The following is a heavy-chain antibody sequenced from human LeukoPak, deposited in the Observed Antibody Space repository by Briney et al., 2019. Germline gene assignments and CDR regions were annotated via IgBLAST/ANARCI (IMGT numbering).Heavy chain of an antibody. V-gene: IGHV1-69*13. CDR3: ARDRVATMVHWFDP. D-gene: IGHD5-12*01. Sequence: ASVKVSCKAVGDTFSIYGISWVRQAPGQGLEWMGGIIPISGAAEYAQKFQGRVTITADEPTTTAYMELTSLTSDDTAVYYCARDRVATMVHWFDPWGQGTLVTVSS. CDR2: IIPISGAA. CDR1: GDTFSIYG. J-gene: IGHJ5*02.